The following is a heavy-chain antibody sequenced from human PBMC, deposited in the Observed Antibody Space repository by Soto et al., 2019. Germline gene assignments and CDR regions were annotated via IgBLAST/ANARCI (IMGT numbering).Heavy chain of an antibody. CDR3: ARVGGYCSGGSCRLYNWFAP. CDR2: INAGNGNT. Sequence: GASVKVSCKASGYTFTSYAMHWVRQAPGQRLEWMGWINAGNGNTKYSQKFQGRVTITRDTSASTAYMELSSLRSEDTAVYYCARVGGYCSGGSCRLYNWFAPWGQGTLVTVSS. J-gene: IGHJ5*02. V-gene: IGHV1-3*01. CDR1: GYTFTSYA. D-gene: IGHD2-15*01.